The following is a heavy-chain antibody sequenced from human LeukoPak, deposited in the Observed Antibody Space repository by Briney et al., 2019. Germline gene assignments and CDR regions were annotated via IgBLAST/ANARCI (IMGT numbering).Heavy chain of an antibody. J-gene: IGHJ6*02. V-gene: IGHV3-74*01. CDR2: ISADGSST. CDR1: GFTFSRFS. CDR3: AQSGGTDV. Sequence: GGSLRLSCAASGFTFSRFSMHWVRKVPGKGLVWVSRISADGSSTDYADSVKGRFTISRDNSKNMLFLQMNSLRAEDTAVYYCAQSGGTDVWGQGTTVTVSS.